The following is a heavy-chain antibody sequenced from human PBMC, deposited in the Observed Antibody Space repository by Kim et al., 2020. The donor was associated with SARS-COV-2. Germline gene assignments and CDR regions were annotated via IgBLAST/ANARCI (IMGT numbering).Heavy chain of an antibody. V-gene: IGHV4-59*11. CDR1: GGSISSHY. Sequence: SETLSLTCTVSGGSISSHYWSWIRQPPGKGLEWIGYIIYTGSTAYNPSLWSRVTMSVDTSKNQFSLNLSSVTAADTAIYYCARSMTTYLQMDLWGQGTTVTVSS. CDR2: IIYTGST. CDR3: ARSMTTYLQMDL. D-gene: IGHD4-17*01. J-gene: IGHJ6*02.